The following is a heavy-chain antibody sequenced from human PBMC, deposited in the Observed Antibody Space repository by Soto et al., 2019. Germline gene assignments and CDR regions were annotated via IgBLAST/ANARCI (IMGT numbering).Heavy chain of an antibody. Sequence: SETLSLTCAVYGGSFSGYYWSWIRQPPGKGLEWIGEINHSGSTNYNPSLKSRVTISVDTSKNQFSLKLSSVTAADTAVYYCARGRGYCSGGSCYHKGAFDIWGQGTMVTVSS. D-gene: IGHD2-15*01. CDR1: GGSFSGYY. V-gene: IGHV4-34*01. CDR2: INHSGST. J-gene: IGHJ3*02. CDR3: ARGRGYCSGGSCYHKGAFDI.